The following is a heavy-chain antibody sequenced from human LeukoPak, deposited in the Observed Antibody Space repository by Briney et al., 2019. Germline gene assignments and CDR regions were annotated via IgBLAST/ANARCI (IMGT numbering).Heavy chain of an antibody. J-gene: IGHJ4*02. CDR1: GFTFNRYA. Sequence: GGSLRLSCAASGFTFNRYAIHWVRQAPGKGPEWVAFISYDGSNKYFADSVKGRFTISRDNSKNTVYLQMDSLRAEDTAVYYCARDRNLDSWGQGTLVTVSS. V-gene: IGHV3-30-3*01. CDR3: ARDRNLDS. CDR2: ISYDGSNK.